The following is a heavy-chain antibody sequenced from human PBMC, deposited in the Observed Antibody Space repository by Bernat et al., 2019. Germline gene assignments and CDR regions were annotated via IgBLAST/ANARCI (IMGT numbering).Heavy chain of an antibody. V-gene: IGHV1-69*06. Sequence: QVQLVQSGAEVKKPGSSVKVSCKASGGTFSSYAISWVRQAPGQGLEWMGGIIPIFGTTNYAQRFQGRVTITADKSTSTAYMELGSLRSEDTAVYYCARPILVRGVIWGNWFDPWGQGTLVTVSS. D-gene: IGHD3-10*01. CDR1: GGTFSSYA. J-gene: IGHJ5*02. CDR3: ARPILVRGVIWGNWFDP. CDR2: IIPIFGTT.